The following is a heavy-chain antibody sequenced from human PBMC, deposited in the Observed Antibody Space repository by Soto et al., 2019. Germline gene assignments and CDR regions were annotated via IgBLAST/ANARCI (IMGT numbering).Heavy chain of an antibody. CDR1: GGSISPFY. CDR2: LYYSGNT. CDR3: ARVGWVAPRTFDY. J-gene: IGHJ4*02. D-gene: IGHD2-15*01. V-gene: IGHV4-59*01. Sequence: SETLAVTCTASGGSISPFYWSWVRQPPGKGLEWIGYLYYSGNTNYNPSLKSRVTISVDASKNQVSLRLTSVTAADTAVYYCARVGWVAPRTFDYWGQGTVVTVSS.